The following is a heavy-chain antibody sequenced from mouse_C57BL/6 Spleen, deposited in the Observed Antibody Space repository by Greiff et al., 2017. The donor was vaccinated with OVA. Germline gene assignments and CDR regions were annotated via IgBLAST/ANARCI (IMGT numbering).Heavy chain of an antibody. CDR2: IYPGDGDT. Sequence: QVQLQQSGPELVKPGASVKISCKASGYAFSSSWMNWVKQRPGKGLEWIGRIYPGDGDTNYNGKFKGKATLTADKSSSTAYMQLSSLTSEDSAVYFCARSIDYYGSSPFAYWGQGTLVTVSA. CDR1: GYAFSSSW. CDR3: ARSIDYYGSSPFAY. J-gene: IGHJ3*01. V-gene: IGHV1-82*01. D-gene: IGHD1-1*01.